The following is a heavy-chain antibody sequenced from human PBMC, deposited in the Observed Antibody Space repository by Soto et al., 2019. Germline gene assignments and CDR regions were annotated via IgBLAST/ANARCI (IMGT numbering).Heavy chain of an antibody. CDR1: GDSISTFDFS. D-gene: IGHD3-3*01. CDR3: AREMTIFGVAPGGGVDV. CDR2: IYQSGRT. Sequence: SETLSLTCAVSGDSISTFDFSWSWIRQPPGRGLEWIGSIYQSGRTYYIPSLKSRVTMSLDKSKNQFSLKISSVVAADTAIYYCAREMTIFGVAPGGGVDVWGQGTTVTVSS. J-gene: IGHJ6*02. V-gene: IGHV4-30-2*01.